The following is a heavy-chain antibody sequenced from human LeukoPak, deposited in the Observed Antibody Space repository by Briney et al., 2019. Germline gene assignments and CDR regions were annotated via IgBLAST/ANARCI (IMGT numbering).Heavy chain of an antibody. CDR1: GFTFSSYG. J-gene: IGHJ4*02. CDR3: ARDREWLLHYYFDY. CDR2: IKQDGSEK. Sequence: GGSLRLSCAASGFTFSSYGMHWVRQAPGKGLEWVANIKQDGSEKYYVDSVKGRFTISRDNARNSLYLQMNSLRAEDTAVYYCARDREWLLHYYFDYWGQGTLVTVSS. V-gene: IGHV3-7*01. D-gene: IGHD3-3*01.